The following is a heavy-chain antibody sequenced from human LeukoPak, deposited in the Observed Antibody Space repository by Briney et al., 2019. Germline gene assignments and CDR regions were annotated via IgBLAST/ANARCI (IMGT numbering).Heavy chain of an antibody. D-gene: IGHD5-18*01. V-gene: IGHV4-4*02. CDR2: IYHSGAT. Sequence: PSETLSLTCTVSGGSISSSNWWSWVRQPPGKGLEWIGEIYHSGATNYNPSLKTRVTILVDKSKNHFSLKLSSVTAADTAVYYCVRVNTAKNFDNWGQGTLVTVSS. CDR1: GGSISSSNW. CDR3: VRVNTAKNFDN. J-gene: IGHJ4*02.